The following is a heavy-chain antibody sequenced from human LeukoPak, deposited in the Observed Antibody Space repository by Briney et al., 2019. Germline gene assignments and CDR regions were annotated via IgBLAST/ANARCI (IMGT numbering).Heavy chain of an antibody. D-gene: IGHD2-8*02. V-gene: IGHV1-8*01. Sequence: ASVTVSCKASGYTFTSYDINWVRQAPGQGLEWMGWMNPNSGNTGYAQKFQGRVTMTRNTSISTAYMELSSLRSEDTAVYYCARSPKRGYDIVLIRDGMDVWGQGTTVTVSS. CDR2: MNPNSGNT. J-gene: IGHJ6*02. CDR3: ARSPKRGYDIVLIRDGMDV. CDR1: GYTFTSYD.